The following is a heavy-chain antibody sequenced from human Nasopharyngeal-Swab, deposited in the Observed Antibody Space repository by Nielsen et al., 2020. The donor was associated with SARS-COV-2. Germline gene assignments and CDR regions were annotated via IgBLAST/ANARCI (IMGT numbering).Heavy chain of an antibody. Sequence: SGTLSLTCAVYGGSFSGYFWSWIRQPPGKGLEWIRAINHSGSTNSNPSLKSGVTISVDTSKKQFSLKLSSVTAADTAVYYCARGKEGVVPAALGMVFYYYYYMDVWGKGTTVTVSS. CDR2: INHSGST. V-gene: IGHV4-34*01. CDR3: ARGKEGVVPAALGMVFYYYYYMDV. D-gene: IGHD2-2*01. CDR1: GGSFSGYF. J-gene: IGHJ6*03.